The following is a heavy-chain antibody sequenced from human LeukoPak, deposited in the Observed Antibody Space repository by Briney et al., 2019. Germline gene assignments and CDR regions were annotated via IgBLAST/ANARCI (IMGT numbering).Heavy chain of an antibody. D-gene: IGHD7-27*01. CDR3: ARSLTGARDY. CDR1: GFTLSTSS. V-gene: IGHV3-21*01. J-gene: IGHJ4*02. Sequence: GGSLRLSCAASGFTLSTSSMNWVRQAPGKGLEWVSSISSSSIYIYYADSVKGRFTISRDNAKNTLYLQMNSLRVEDTAVYYCARSLTGARDYWGQGTLVTVSS. CDR2: ISSSSIYI.